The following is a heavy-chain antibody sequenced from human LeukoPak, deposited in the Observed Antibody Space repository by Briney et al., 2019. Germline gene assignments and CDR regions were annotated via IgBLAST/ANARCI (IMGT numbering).Heavy chain of an antibody. V-gene: IGHV3-48*03. CDR3: ASLLRSSGYYY. D-gene: IGHD3-22*01. CDR2: ISSSGVTI. Sequence: GGSLRLSCAASGFTLSSYEMNWVRQGPGKGLEWVSYISSSGVTIYYADSVKGRFTVSRDNAKNSLYLQMNSLRGEDTAVYYCASLLRSSGYYYWGQGTLVTVSS. CDR1: GFTLSSYE. J-gene: IGHJ4*02.